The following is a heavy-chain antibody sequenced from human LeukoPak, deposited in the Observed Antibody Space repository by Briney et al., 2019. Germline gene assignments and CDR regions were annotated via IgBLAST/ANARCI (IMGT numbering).Heavy chain of an antibody. CDR3: ARGSMRYCSSTSCYYYYGMDV. V-gene: IGHV4-34*01. CDR2: INHSGST. J-gene: IGHJ6*02. D-gene: IGHD2-2*01. CDR1: GGSFSGYY. Sequence: SETLSLTCAVYGGSFSGYYWSWIRQPPGKGLEWIGEINHSGSTNYNPPLKSRVTISVDTSKNQFSLKLSSVTAADTAVYYCARGSMRYCSSTSCYYYYGMDVWGQGTTVTVSS.